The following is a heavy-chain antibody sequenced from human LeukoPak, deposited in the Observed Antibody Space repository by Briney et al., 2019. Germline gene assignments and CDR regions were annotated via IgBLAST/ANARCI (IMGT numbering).Heavy chain of an antibody. D-gene: IGHD5-12*01. CDR3: ARVGGLSGYDYDYYYGMDV. J-gene: IGHJ6*02. V-gene: IGHV3-53*04. Sequence: TGGSLRLSCAASGFTVSSNYMSWVRQAPGKGLEWVSVIYSGGSTYYADSVKGRFTISRHNSKNTLCLQMNSLRAEDTAVYYCARVGGLSGYDYDYYYGMDVWGQGTTVTVSS. CDR2: IYSGGST. CDR1: GFTVSSNY.